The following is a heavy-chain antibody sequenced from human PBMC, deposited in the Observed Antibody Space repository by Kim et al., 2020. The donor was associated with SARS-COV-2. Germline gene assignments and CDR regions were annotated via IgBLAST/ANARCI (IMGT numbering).Heavy chain of an antibody. CDR1: GFTFSSYG. CDR3: ARDLSVQWLPYYYYYGMDV. CDR2: IWYDGSNK. V-gene: IGHV3-33*01. Sequence: GGSLRLSCAASGFTFSSYGMHWVRQAPGKGLEWVAVIWYDGSNKYYADSVKGRFTISRDNSKNTLYLQMNSLRAEDTAVYYCARDLSVQWLPYYYYYGMDVWGQGTTVTVSS. D-gene: IGHD3-22*01. J-gene: IGHJ6*02.